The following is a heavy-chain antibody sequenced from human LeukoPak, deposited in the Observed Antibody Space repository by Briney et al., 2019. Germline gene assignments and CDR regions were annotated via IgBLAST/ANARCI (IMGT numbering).Heavy chain of an antibody. V-gene: IGHV1-3*01. CDR2: INAGNSDT. CDR1: GYTFSSYA. CDR3: AAGSSSWYYFDY. D-gene: IGHD6-13*01. J-gene: IGHJ4*02. Sequence: GASVKVSCKASGYTFSSYAMHWVRQAPGQRLEWMGWINAGNSDTKYSQKFQGRVTITRDTSASTAYMELSSLRSVDTAIYYCAAGSSSWYYFDYWGQGTLVTVSS.